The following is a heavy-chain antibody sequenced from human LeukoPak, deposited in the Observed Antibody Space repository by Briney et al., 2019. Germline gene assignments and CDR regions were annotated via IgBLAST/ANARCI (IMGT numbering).Heavy chain of an antibody. Sequence: ASVKVSCKVSGYTLTELSMHWVRQAPGKGLEWMGGFDPEDGETIYAQKFQGRVTMTEDTSTDTAYMELSSLRSEDTAVYYCATFLPRSNDILTGYYKGGLDYWGQGTLVTVSS. J-gene: IGHJ4*02. CDR3: ATFLPRSNDILTGYYKGGLDY. V-gene: IGHV1-24*01. CDR1: GYTLTELS. CDR2: FDPEDGET. D-gene: IGHD3-9*01.